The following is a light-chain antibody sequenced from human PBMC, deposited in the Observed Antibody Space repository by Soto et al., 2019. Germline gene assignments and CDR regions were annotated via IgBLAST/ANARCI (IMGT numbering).Light chain of an antibody. J-gene: IGKJ1*01. CDR3: QQYNEWTRR. CDR1: QSVGIN. V-gene: IGKV3-15*01. CDR2: GAS. Sequence: VIPNSHAILSVSSGERATLSGRASQSVGINVAWYQQKPGQAPRLLIYGASTRATGSPDRFSASGSATEFTLTISSLQSEDFAVYYCQQYNEWTRRFGQGTKVDIK.